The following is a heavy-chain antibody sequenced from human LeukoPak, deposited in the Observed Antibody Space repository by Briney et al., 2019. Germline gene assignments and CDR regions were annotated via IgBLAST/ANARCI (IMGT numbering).Heavy chain of an antibody. Sequence: PGGSLRLSCAASGFTFSSYAMHWVRQAPGKGLEWVAVISYDGSNKYYADSVKGRFTISRDNSKNTLYLQMNSLRAEDTAVYYCARPYCSGGSCYYRFDYWGQGTLVTVSS. J-gene: IGHJ4*02. V-gene: IGHV3-30-3*01. D-gene: IGHD2-15*01. CDR1: GFTFSSYA. CDR3: ARPYCSGGSCYYRFDY. CDR2: ISYDGSNK.